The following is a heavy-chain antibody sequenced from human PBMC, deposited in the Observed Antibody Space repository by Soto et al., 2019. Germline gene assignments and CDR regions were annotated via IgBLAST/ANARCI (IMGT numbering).Heavy chain of an antibody. J-gene: IGHJ6*02. CDR2: IYSGGST. CDR1: GFTVSSNY. V-gene: IGHV3-53*01. CDR3: ARVDEYYYYYGMDV. Sequence: GGSLRLSCAASGFTVSSNYMSWVRQAPGKGLEWVSVIYSGGSTYYADSVKGRFTISRDNSKNTLYLQMNSLGAEDTAVYYCARVDEYYYYYGMDVWGQGTTVTVSS.